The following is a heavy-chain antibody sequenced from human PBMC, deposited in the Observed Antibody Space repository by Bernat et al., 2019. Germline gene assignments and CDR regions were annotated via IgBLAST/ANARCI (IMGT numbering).Heavy chain of an antibody. CDR3: ARGKYYASSGYYYGTFDY. J-gene: IGHJ4*02. CDR1: GFIFSNYG. Sequence: QVQLVESGGGVVQPGRSLRLSCAASGFIFSNYGIHWVRQAPGKGLEWGAVIWYDGSNKYYAESVKGRFTISRDNSQNMLYLHMDSLRADDTAVYYCARGKYYASSGYYYGTFDYWGQGTLVIVSS. V-gene: IGHV3-33*01. CDR2: IWYDGSNK. D-gene: IGHD3-22*01.